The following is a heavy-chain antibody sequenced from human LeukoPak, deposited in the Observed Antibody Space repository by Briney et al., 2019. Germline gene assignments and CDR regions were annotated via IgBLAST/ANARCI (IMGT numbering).Heavy chain of an antibody. J-gene: IGHJ3*02. D-gene: IGHD3-22*01. Sequence: PSETLSLTCTVSGDSISSGYYYWSWIRQPAGKRLEWIGRNSSSGSTNYNPSLKSRLTISVDTSKNQFSLKLSSVTAADTAVYFCARGPYSYDSSGAFDIWGQGTMVTVSS. CDR2: NSSSGST. V-gene: IGHV4-61*02. CDR3: ARGPYSYDSSGAFDI. CDR1: GDSISSGYYY.